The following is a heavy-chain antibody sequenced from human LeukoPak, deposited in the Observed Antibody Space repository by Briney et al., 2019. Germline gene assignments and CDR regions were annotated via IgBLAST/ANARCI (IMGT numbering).Heavy chain of an antibody. D-gene: IGHD1-7*01. CDR3: TTDEDWNYARKDV. CDR1: GFTFNYAW. CDR2: TVSEIDGGTT. Sequence: GGSLRLSCAASGFTFNYAWMSWVRQAPGKGLEWVGQTVSEIDGGTTDYAAPVKGRFTISRDDSKSTLYLQMNSLKIEDTAVYYCTTDEDWNYARKDVWGQGATVIVSS. V-gene: IGHV3-15*04. J-gene: IGHJ6*02.